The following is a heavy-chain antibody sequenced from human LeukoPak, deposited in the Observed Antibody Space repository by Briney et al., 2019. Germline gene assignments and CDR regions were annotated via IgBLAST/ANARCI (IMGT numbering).Heavy chain of an antibody. CDR2: IKQDGSEK. CDR3: ARVRGPYSSGWYYFDY. Sequence: GGSLRLSCAVSGFTFSSYWMSWVRLAPGKGLEWVANIKQDGSEKYYVDSVKGRFTISRDNAKNSLYLQMNSLRAEDTAVYYCARVRGPYSSGWYYFDYWGQGTLVTVSS. CDR1: GFTFSSYW. D-gene: IGHD6-19*01. J-gene: IGHJ4*02. V-gene: IGHV3-7*03.